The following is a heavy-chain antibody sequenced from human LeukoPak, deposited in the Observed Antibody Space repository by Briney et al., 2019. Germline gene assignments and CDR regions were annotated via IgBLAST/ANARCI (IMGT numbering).Heavy chain of an antibody. V-gene: IGHV3-30*18. D-gene: IGHD6-19*01. CDR2: ISYDGSNK. CDR1: GFTFSSYG. J-gene: IGHJ6*02. Sequence: GRSLRLSCAASGFTFSSYGMHWVRQAPGKGLEWVAVISYDGSNKYYTDSVKGRFTISRDNSKNTLYLRMNSLRAEDTAVYYCAKVESGQWVNYYYYTMDVWGQGTTVTVSS. CDR3: AKVESGQWVNYYYYTMDV.